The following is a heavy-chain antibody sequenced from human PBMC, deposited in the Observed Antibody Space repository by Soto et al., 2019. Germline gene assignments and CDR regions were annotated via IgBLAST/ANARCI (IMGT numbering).Heavy chain of an antibody. J-gene: IGHJ4*01. CDR2: INPNNGVT. Sequence: ASVKVSCKASGYTFTGYYLHWVRQAPGQGLEWMGWINPNNGVTHFAQNFQGRVTMTRDTAISTAYMDLSSLRSDDTAVYYCARGRFQQQRQTTAYYFDYWGQGTLVSVS. D-gene: IGHD1-1*01. V-gene: IGHV1-2*02. CDR1: GYTFTGYY. CDR3: ARGRFQQQRQTTAYYFDY.